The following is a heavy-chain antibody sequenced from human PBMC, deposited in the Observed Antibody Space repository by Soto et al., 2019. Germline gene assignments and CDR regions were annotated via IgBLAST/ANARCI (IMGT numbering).Heavy chain of an antibody. Sequence: PSETLSLTXTVSGGSVTSAEDYWTWIRQSPGKGLEWIGYISNSGSTGYNPSLKTRLSMSVDRSKNQFTLRLTSVTAADTAVYFCATESGSTYGYFDHWGQGTQVTVSS. V-gene: IGHV4-30-4*01. D-gene: IGHD5-18*01. CDR2: ISNSGST. J-gene: IGHJ4*02. CDR1: GGSVTSAEDY. CDR3: ATESGSTYGYFDH.